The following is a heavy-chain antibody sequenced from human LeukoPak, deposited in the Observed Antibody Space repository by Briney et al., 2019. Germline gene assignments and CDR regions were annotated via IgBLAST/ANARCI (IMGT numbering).Heavy chain of an antibody. D-gene: IGHD2-8*01. V-gene: IGHV4-39*01. CDR2: IFYSGST. CDR3: ATANFYFQY. J-gene: IGHJ1*01. CDR1: SGSIRSSSYY. Sequence: SETLSLTCTVSSGSIRSSSYYWGWIRQPPGKGLEWIGRIFYSGSTYYNPSLKSRVTMSVDTSKNQFSLKRSSVTAADTAVYYCATANFYFQYWGQGTLVTVSS.